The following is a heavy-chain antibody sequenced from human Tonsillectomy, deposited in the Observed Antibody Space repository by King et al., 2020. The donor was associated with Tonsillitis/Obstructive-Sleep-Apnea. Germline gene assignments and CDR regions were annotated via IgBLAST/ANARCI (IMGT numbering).Heavy chain of an antibody. CDR1: GGSISSYY. D-gene: IGHD3-22*01. CDR2: IYYSGST. CDR3: ARDKGMGYYYSIDY. V-gene: IGHV4-59*01. Sequence: QLQESGPGLVKPSETLSLTCTVSGGSISSYYWSWIRQPPGKGLEWIGYIYYSGSTNYNPSLKSRVTISVDTSKNQFSLKLSSVTAADTAVYYCARDKGMGYYYSIDYWGQGTLVTVSS. J-gene: IGHJ4*02.